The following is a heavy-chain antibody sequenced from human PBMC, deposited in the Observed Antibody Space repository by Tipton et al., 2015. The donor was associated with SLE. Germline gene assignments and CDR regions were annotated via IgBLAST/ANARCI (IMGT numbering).Heavy chain of an antibody. D-gene: IGHD3-16*01. CDR3: AGGIYTTSRFDL. CDR1: GFTFGDYY. CDR2: ISHTGDTM. V-gene: IGHV3-11*04. J-gene: IGHJ4*02. Sequence: SLRLSCAVSGFTFGDYYMTWIRQAPGKGLESVAYISHTGDTMYYADSVKGRFTTSRDNAKNTLFLQMNSLRAEDTAVYYCAGGIYTTSRFDLRGQGTLVTVSS.